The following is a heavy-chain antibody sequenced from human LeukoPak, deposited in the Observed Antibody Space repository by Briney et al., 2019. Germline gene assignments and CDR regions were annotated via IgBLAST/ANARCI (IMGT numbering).Heavy chain of an antibody. J-gene: IGHJ6*02. Sequence: GGSLRLSCAASGFTFSSYWMHWVRQAPGKGLEWVSYISSSSSTIYYADSVKGRFTISRDNAKNSLYLQMNSLRAEDTAVYYCARDSRQTATWGYYYYYGMDVWGQGTTVTVSS. CDR3: ARDSRQTATWGYYYYYGMDV. CDR2: ISSSSSTI. V-gene: IGHV3-48*01. CDR1: GFTFSSYW. D-gene: IGHD2-21*02.